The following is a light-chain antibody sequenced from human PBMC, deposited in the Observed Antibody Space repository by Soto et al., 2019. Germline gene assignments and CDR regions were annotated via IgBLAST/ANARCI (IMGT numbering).Light chain of an antibody. Sequence: DIMLTQSPATLSLSPGESATLSCRASQSLGHFLVWYQQKPGQAPRLLISDASKRATGIPARFSGSGSGTDFTLSINSLQPEDSAVYYCQQYVTSSPRTFGQGTKVEIK. CDR1: QSLGHF. CDR3: QQYVTSSPRT. CDR2: DAS. V-gene: IGKV3-11*01. J-gene: IGKJ1*01.